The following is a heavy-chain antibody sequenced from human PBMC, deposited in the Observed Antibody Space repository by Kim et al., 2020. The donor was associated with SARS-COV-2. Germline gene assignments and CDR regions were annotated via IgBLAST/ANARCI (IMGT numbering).Heavy chain of an antibody. D-gene: IGHD6-13*01. CDR1: GITFSDYY. V-gene: IGHV3-11*05. J-gene: IGHJ3*02. CDR2: ISSNTRYT. CDR3: ARGSSWNGFDI. Sequence: GGSLRLSCEAYGITFSDYYMCWIRQAPGKGLEWISYISSNTRYTNYADSVKGRFTVSRDNAKNSLFLHMNSLRAEDTAVYYCARGSSWNGFDIWGQGTMVSVSS.